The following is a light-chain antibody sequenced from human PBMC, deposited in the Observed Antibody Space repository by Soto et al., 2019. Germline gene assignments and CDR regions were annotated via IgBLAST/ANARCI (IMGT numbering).Light chain of an antibody. V-gene: IGKV3-20*01. Sequence: EIVLTQSPGTLSLSPGERATLSCRASQSVSSYYLAWYQQKPGQAPRLLIYAASSRATGIPDRFSGGGSGTDFTLTISRLEPEDFAVYYCQQYGSSLWTFGRGTKVDIK. J-gene: IGKJ1*01. CDR1: QSVSSYY. CDR3: QQYGSSLWT. CDR2: AAS.